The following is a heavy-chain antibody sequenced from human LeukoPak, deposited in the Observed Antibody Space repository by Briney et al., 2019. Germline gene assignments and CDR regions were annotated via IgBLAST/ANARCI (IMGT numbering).Heavy chain of an antibody. J-gene: IGHJ3*02. Sequence: PSETLSLTCAVYGGSFSGYYWSWIRQPPGKGLKWIGEINHSGSTNYNPSLKSRVTISVDTSKNQFSLKLSSVTAADTAVYYCARGVAYGDYGITYAFDIWGQGTMVTVSS. CDR2: INHSGST. CDR3: ARGVAYGDYGITYAFDI. V-gene: IGHV4-34*01. CDR1: GGSFSGYY. D-gene: IGHD4-17*01.